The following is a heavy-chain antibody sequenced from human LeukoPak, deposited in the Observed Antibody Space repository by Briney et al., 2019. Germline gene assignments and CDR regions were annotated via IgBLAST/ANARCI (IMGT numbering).Heavy chain of an antibody. CDR3: GRGLVVVVTNYMDV. J-gene: IGHJ6*03. CDR1: GFDFVEHS. D-gene: IGHD2-21*02. V-gene: IGHV3-49*04. Sequence: GGSLRLSCRGSGFDFVEHSFSWVRQAPGQGLEWVGLIKSNLHGGETFYAASVAGRFTISRDDSTSSASLLMDRVEIEDTGVYYCGRGLVVVVTNYMDVWGRGTTVTVSS. CDR2: IKSNLHGGET.